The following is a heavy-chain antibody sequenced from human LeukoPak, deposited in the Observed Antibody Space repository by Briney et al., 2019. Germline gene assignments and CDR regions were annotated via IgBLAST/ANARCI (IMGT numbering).Heavy chain of an antibody. CDR1: GFTFSSYA. CDR3: APRPTVTIDY. D-gene: IGHD4-17*01. CDR2: ISGSGGST. J-gene: IGHJ4*02. V-gene: IGHV3-23*01. Sequence: PGGSLRLSCAASGFTFSSYAMTWVRQAPGKGLEWVSTISGSGGSTNYADPVKGRFTISRDNSQNTLYQQMNSLRAEDTAVYYCAPRPTVTIDYWGQGTLVTVSS.